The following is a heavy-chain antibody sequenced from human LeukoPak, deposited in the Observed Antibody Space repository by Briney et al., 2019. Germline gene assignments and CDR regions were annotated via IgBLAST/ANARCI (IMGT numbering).Heavy chain of an antibody. CDR1: GYTFTSYD. V-gene: IGHV1-69*04. Sequence: SVKVSCKASGYTFTSYDINWVRLAPGQGLEWMGRIIPILGIANYAQKFQGRVTITADKSTSTAYMELSSLRSEDTAVYYCARDKSYYDSSGYSNYWGQGTLVTVSS. CDR2: IIPILGIA. D-gene: IGHD3-22*01. J-gene: IGHJ4*02. CDR3: ARDKSYYDSSGYSNY.